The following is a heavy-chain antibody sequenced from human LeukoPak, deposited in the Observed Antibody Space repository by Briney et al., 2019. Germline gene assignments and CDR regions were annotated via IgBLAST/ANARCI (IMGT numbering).Heavy chain of an antibody. J-gene: IGHJ4*02. Sequence: GGSLRLSCAASGFTFSSYGMHWVRQAPGKGLEWVAVISYDGSNKYYADSVKGRFTISRDNSKNTLYPQMNSLRAKDTAVYYCAKDVEGGVDYWGQGTLVTVFS. CDR3: AKDVEGGVDY. CDR2: ISYDGSNK. D-gene: IGHD1-1*01. CDR1: GFTFSSYG. V-gene: IGHV3-30*18.